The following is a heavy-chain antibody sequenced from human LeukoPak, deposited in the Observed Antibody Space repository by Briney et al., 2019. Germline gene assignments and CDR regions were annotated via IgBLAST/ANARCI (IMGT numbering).Heavy chain of an antibody. CDR2: VSKNGGST. Sequence: PGGSLRLSCAASGFTFDDYPMLWVRQAPGMGLEWVSLVSKNGGSTYYADSVKGRFTISRDNSKNSLYLQMNSLRTEDTALYYCAKEKLITFGGLIDYWGQGALVTVSS. V-gene: IGHV3-43*02. CDR3: AKEKLITFGGLIDY. D-gene: IGHD3-16*01. J-gene: IGHJ4*02. CDR1: GFTFDDYP.